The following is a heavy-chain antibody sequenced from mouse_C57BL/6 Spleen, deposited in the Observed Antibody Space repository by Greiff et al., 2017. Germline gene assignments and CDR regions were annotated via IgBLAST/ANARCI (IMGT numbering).Heavy chain of an antibody. D-gene: IGHD4-1*02. CDR1: GFTFSDYG. CDR3: ERTNWDAMDY. V-gene: IGHV5-17*01. Sequence: EVKLVESGGGLVKPGGSLKLSCAASGFTFSDYGMHWVRQAPEKGLEWVAYISSGSSTIYYADKVKGRFTISRDNATDNLFLQLTELRAEDTAMYYGERTNWDAMDYWGQGTSVTVSS. J-gene: IGHJ4*01. CDR2: ISSGSSTI.